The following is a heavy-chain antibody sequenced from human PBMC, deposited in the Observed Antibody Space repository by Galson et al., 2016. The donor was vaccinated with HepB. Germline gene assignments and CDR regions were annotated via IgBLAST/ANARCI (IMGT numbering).Heavy chain of an antibody. CDR2: TYYRSKWYN. D-gene: IGHD3-10*01. CDR3: VRHHGAFDS. CDR1: GDSVSSNSAA. Sequence: CAISGDSVSSNSAAWNWIRQSPSRGLEWLGRTYYRSKWYNDYAVSVKSRISINPDTPKNQFSLQLSSVTPEDTAVYYCVRHHGAFDSWGQGTLVTVSS. J-gene: IGHJ4*02. V-gene: IGHV6-1*01.